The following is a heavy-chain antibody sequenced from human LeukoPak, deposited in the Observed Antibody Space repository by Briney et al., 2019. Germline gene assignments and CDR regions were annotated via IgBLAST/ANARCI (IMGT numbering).Heavy chain of an antibody. CDR3: ARIAMVRGIIIDAFDN. Sequence: PGGSLRLSCAASGFTFSSYSMNWVRQAPGKGLEWVSSISSSSSYIYYADSVKGRFTISRDNAKNSLYLQMNSLRAEDTAVYYCARIAMVRGIIIDAFDNWGQGTMVTVSS. V-gene: IGHV3-21*01. J-gene: IGHJ3*02. CDR1: GFTFSSYS. D-gene: IGHD3-10*01. CDR2: ISSSSSYI.